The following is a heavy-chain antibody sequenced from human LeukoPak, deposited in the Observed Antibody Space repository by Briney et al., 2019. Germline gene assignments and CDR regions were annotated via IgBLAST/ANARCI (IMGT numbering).Heavy chain of an antibody. D-gene: IGHD2-2*03. CDR1: GGTLSSYA. J-gene: IGHJ5*02. V-gene: IGHV1-69*13. CDR3: ARAVDIVVVPAAIAYNWFDP. CDR2: IIPIFGTA. Sequence: EASVKVSCTASGGTLSSYAISWVRQAPGQGLEWMGGIIPIFGTANYAQKFQGRVTITADESTSTAYMELSSLRSEDTAVYYCARAVDIVVVPAAIAYNWFDPWGQGTLVTVSS.